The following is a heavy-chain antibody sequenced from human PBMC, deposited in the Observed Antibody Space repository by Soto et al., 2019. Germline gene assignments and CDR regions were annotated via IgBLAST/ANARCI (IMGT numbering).Heavy chain of an antibody. CDR2: IIPIFVRA. V-gene: IGHV1-69*13. CDR3: ARARVTYYYDSSGPGDAFDI. CDR1: GGTFSIYA. D-gene: IGHD3-22*01. J-gene: IGHJ3*02. Sequence: SVRVSCTASGGTFSIYAISWVREATGQLLDGMGGIIPIFVRAKYAQKFQGRGTITADESTSTAYMELSSLRSEDTAVYYCARARVTYYYDSSGPGDAFDIWGQGTMVTVSS.